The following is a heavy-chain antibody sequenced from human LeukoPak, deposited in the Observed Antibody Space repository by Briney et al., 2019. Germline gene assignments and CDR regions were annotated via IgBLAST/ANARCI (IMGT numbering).Heavy chain of an antibody. CDR2: ISGSGGST. V-gene: IGHV3-23*01. D-gene: IGHD3-3*01. J-gene: IGHJ4*02. Sequence: PGGSLRLSCAASGFTFSSYAMSWVRQAPGKGLEWVSAISGSGGSTYYADSVKGRFTISRDNSKNTLYLQMNSLRAVDTAIYYCARDERLLSFLKWGQGTLVTVSS. CDR1: GFTFSSYA. CDR3: ARDERLLSFLK.